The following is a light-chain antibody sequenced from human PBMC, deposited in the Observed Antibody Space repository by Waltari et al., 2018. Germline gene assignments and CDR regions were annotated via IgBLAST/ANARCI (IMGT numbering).Light chain of an antibody. J-gene: IGKJ5*01. Sequence: DIQMTQSPSTLPASVGDRVTIACRASTSISSWLAWYQQKPGKAPKLLIYKASTLESGVPSRFRGSGSGTEFTLTISSLQPDDFATYYCQHYNTYSRSITFGQGTRLEIQ. V-gene: IGKV1-5*03. CDR1: TSISSW. CDR2: KAS. CDR3: QHYNTYSRSIT.